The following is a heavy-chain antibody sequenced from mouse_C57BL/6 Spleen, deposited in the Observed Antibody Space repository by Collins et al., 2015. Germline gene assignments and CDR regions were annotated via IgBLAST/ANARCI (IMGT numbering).Heavy chain of an antibody. CDR3: APITTVVPTDAMDY. CDR2: INPNNGGT. CDR1: GYTFTDYY. V-gene: IGHV1-26*01. J-gene: IGHJ4*01. D-gene: IGHD1-1*01. Sequence: EVQLQQSGPELVKPGASVKISCKASGYTFTDYYMNWVKQSHGKSLEWTGDINPNNGGTSYNQKFKGKATLTVDKSSSTAYMELRSLTSEDSAVYYCAPITTVVPTDAMDYWGQGTSVTVSS.